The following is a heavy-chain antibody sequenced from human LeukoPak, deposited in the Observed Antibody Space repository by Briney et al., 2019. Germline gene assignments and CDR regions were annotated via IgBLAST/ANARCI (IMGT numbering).Heavy chain of an antibody. Sequence: SGGSLRLSCAASGFTFSSYVMIWVRRAPGKGLEWVSGVSGSGDSTYYADSVKGRFTISRDNSKNALYLKMKSLRDEDTALYYCAKDRRNYYRSGNYFDYWGQGTLVTVSS. CDR3: AKDRRNYYRSGNYFDY. V-gene: IGHV3-23*01. D-gene: IGHD3-10*01. CDR1: GFTFSSYV. CDR2: VSGSGDST. J-gene: IGHJ4*02.